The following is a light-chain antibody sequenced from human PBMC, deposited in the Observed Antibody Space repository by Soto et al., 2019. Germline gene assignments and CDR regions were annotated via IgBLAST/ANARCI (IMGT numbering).Light chain of an antibody. J-gene: IGLJ3*02. CDR3: CSYAGSYTWV. CDR2: SVS. Sequence: QSALTQPRSVSGSPGQSVTISCTGTSSDVGGYNYVSWYQQHPGKGPKLMIYSVSKRPSGLPDRFSGSKSGNTASLTISGLQAEDEADYYCCSYAGSYTWVFGGGTKLTVL. V-gene: IGLV2-11*01. CDR1: SSDVGGYNY.